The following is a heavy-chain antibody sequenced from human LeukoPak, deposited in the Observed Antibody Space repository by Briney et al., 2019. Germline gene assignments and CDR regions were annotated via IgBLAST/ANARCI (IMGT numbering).Heavy chain of an antibody. D-gene: IGHD3-22*01. V-gene: IGHV3-30*09. Sequence: GGSLRLSCAASGFTFSNFAMNWVRQAPGKGLEWVAFISYDGSIKSYADSVKGRFAVSRDNSKNTLYLQMGSLRAEDMAVYFCARSSGYGYYFDYWGQGTLVTVSS. J-gene: IGHJ4*02. CDR3: ARSSGYGYYFDY. CDR2: ISYDGSIK. CDR1: GFTFSNFA.